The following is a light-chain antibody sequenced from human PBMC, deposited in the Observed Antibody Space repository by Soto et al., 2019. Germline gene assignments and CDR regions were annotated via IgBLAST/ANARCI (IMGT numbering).Light chain of an antibody. V-gene: IGKV3-20*01. CDR2: DAS. CDR3: QQYAESPLT. CDR1: QSVRSNF. J-gene: IGKJ4*01. Sequence: EIVMTQSPVTLSVSPGERATLSCRASQSVRSNFLAWFQHKPGQAPRLVIYDASNRATGVPDRFSGSGSGTDFTLTVTRLEPEDFAVYYCQQYAESPLTFGGVTKGDIK.